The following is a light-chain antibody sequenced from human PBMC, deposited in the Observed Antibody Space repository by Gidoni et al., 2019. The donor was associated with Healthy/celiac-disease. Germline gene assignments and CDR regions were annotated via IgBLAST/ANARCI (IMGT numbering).Light chain of an antibody. V-gene: IGKV4-1*01. CDR3: QQYYSTSWT. J-gene: IGKJ1*01. CDR2: WAS. Sequence: LGERATTNCKSSQSGLSSTNNKNYLARYQQKPGQPPKLLIYWASTRETGVPDSFSGSGSGTDFTLTISSLQAEDVAVYYCQQYYSTSWTFGQXTKVEIK. CDR1: QSGLSSTNNKNY.